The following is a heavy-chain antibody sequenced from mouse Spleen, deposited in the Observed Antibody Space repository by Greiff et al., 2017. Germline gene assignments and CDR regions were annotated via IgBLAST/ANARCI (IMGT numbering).Heavy chain of an antibody. Sequence: QVQLQQPGTELVKPGASVKLSCKASGYTFTSYWMHWVKQRPGQGLEWIGNINPSNGGTNYNEKFKGKATLTADKSSSTAYMQLSSLTSEDSAVYFCATYYYGSYYFDYWGQGTTLTVSS. D-gene: IGHD1-1*01. CDR1: GYTFTSYW. CDR2: INPSNGGT. J-gene: IGHJ2*01. CDR3: ATYYYGSYYFDY. V-gene: IGHV1-53*01.